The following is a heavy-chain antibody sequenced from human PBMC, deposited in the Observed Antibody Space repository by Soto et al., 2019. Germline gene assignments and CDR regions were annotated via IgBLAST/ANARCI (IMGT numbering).Heavy chain of an antibody. V-gene: IGHV6-1*01. Sequence: SQNLSLTCAISVYGVSGNSAAWNWIRQSPSRGLEWLGRTYYRSKWYNDYSVSVKSRITVTPDTSKNQFSLHLKSVTPEDTAVYYCARELQYYESAQSYFKSLGQGALVIVS. D-gene: IGHD3-16*01. CDR2: TYYRSKWYN. J-gene: IGHJ4*02. CDR1: VYGVSGNSAA. CDR3: ARELQYYESAQSYFKS.